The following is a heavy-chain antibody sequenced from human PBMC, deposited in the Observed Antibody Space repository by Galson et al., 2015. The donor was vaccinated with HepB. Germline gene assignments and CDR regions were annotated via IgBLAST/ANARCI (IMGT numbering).Heavy chain of an antibody. Sequence: SLRLSCAASGFTVSSNYMSWVRQAPGKGLEWVSVIYSGGSTYYADSVKGRFTISRDNSKNTLYLQMNSLRAEDTAVYYCARDDYCSGGSCYVEYFQHWGQGTLVTVSS. CDR1: GFTVSSNY. J-gene: IGHJ1*01. D-gene: IGHD2-15*01. V-gene: IGHV3-66*01. CDR3: ARDDYCSGGSCYVEYFQH. CDR2: IYSGGST.